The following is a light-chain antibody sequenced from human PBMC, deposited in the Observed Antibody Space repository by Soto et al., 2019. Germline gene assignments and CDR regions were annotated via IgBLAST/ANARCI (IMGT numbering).Light chain of an antibody. CDR3: QQYNNWGT. Sequence: EIVMTQSPATLSVSPGERATLSCRASQSVSSNLAWYQQKPGQAPRLLIYGASTRATGIPARFSGSGSGTEFTLTISSLQSEDFAVCYCQQYNNWGTFGQGTKVEIK. V-gene: IGKV3-15*01. J-gene: IGKJ1*01. CDR1: QSVSSN. CDR2: GAS.